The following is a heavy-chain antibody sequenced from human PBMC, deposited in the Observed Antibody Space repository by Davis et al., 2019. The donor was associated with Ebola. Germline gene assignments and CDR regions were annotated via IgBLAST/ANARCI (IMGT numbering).Heavy chain of an antibody. V-gene: IGHV4-34*01. J-gene: IGHJ5*02. CDR1: GGSISSYY. CDR2: INHSGST. D-gene: IGHD2-15*01. Sequence: SETLSLTCTVSGGSISSYYWSWIRQPPGKGLEWIGEINHSGSTNYNPSLKSRVTISVDTSKNQFSLKLSSVTAADTAVYYCARALVVVVAAFNWFDPWGQGTQVTVSS. CDR3: ARALVVVVAAFNWFDP.